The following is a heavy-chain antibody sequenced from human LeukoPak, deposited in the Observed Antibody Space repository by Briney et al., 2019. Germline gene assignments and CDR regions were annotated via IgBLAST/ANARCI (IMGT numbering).Heavy chain of an antibody. V-gene: IGHV3-48*01. J-gene: IGHJ4*02. D-gene: IGHD2-2*01. CDR2: ISSSSSTI. Sequence: GGSLRLSCAASGFTFSSYSMNWVRQAPGKGLEWVSYISSSSSTIYYADSVKGRFTISRDNAKNSLYLQMNSLRAEDTAVYYCARALRHCSSTSCHDWGQGTLVTVSS. CDR1: GFTFSSYS. CDR3: ARALRHCSSTSCHD.